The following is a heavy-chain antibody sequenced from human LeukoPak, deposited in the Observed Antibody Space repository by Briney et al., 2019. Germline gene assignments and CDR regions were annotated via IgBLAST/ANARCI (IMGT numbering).Heavy chain of an antibody. V-gene: IGHV1-46*01. D-gene: IGHD5-24*01. CDR3: AREGGYNTNCYDY. J-gene: IGHJ4*02. Sequence: ASVKVSCKASGYTFTSYDINWVRQATGQGLEWMGIINPSGGSTSYAQKFQGRVTMTRDTSTSTVYMELSSLRSEDTAVYYCAREGGYNTNCYDYWGQGTLVTVSS. CDR2: INPSGGST. CDR1: GYTFTSYD.